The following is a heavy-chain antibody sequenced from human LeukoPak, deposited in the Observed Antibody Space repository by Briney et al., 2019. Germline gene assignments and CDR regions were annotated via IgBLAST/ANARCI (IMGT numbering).Heavy chain of an antibody. CDR1: XGSXXXGGYY. CDR2: IYYSGST. D-gene: IGHD4-17*01. V-gene: IGHV4-31*02. CDR3: ARLNDYGDPLDY. J-gene: IGHJ4*02. Sequence: XGSXXXGGYYWSWIRQHPGKGLEWIGYIYYSGSTYYNPSLKSRVTISVDTSKNQFSLKLSSVTAADTAVYYCARLNDYGDPLDYWGQGTLVTVSS.